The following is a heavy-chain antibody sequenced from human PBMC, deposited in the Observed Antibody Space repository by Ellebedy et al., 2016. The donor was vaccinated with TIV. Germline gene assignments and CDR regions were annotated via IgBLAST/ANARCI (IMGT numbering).Heavy chain of an antibody. CDR2: IRSKANSYAT. V-gene: IGHV3-73*01. D-gene: IGHD2-21*02. CDR1: GFTFSGSA. Sequence: GESLKISXAASGFTFSGSAMHWVRQASGKGLEWVGRIRSKANSYATAYAASVKGRFTISRDDSKNTAYLQMNSLKTEDTAVYYCTRLLRVGVTTLSWFDPWGQGTLVTVSS. J-gene: IGHJ5*02. CDR3: TRLLRVGVTTLSWFDP.